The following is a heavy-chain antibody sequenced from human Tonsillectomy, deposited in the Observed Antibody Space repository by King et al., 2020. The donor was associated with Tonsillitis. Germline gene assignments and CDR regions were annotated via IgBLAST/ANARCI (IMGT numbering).Heavy chain of an antibody. D-gene: IGHD2-8*01. Sequence: QLQESGPGLVKPSETLSLTCSVSGGSIDNSYHYWGWIRQSPGKGLEWIGSIYFTGTTYYNPSLKSPVTISFDTSKNPFSLRLSSVTAADTAVYYCVRHETNGYYYFDYWGQGTLVTVSS. CDR3: VRHETNGYYYFDY. CDR1: GGSIDNSYHY. CDR2: IYFTGTT. J-gene: IGHJ4*02. V-gene: IGHV4-39*01.